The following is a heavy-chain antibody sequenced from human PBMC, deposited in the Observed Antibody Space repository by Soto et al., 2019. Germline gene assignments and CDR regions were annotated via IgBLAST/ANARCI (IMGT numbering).Heavy chain of an antibody. V-gene: IGHV3-30*18. CDR3: AKEVAIFGVVTNFDY. CDR1: GFTFSSYG. D-gene: IGHD3-3*01. Sequence: GGSLRLSCAASGFTFSSYGMHWVRQAPGKGLEWVAVISYDGSNKYYADSVKGRFTISRDNSKNTLYLQMNSLRAEDTAVYYCAKEVAIFGVVTNFDYWGQGTLVTVSS. J-gene: IGHJ4*02. CDR2: ISYDGSNK.